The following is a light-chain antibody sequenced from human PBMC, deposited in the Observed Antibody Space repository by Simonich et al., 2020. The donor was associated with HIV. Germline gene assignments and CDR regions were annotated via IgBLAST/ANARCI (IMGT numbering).Light chain of an antibody. V-gene: IGKV1-5*03. CDR2: KAS. J-gene: IGKJ4*01. CDR1: QSISSW. CDR3: QQYNSYSPTLT. Sequence: DIQMTHSPSTLSSSVGDIVTITCRASQSISSWLAWYQQKPGKAPKLLIYKASILESVVPSRISGSGSGTEFTLTISILQPDDFATYYCQQYNSYSPTLTFGGGTKVEIK.